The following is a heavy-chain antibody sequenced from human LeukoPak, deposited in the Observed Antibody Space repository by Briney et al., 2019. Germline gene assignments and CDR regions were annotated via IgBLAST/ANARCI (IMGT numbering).Heavy chain of an antibody. J-gene: IGHJ4*02. D-gene: IGHD1-26*01. CDR3: AGGVGVFDY. CDR2: ISGSGGGT. V-gene: IGHV3-23*01. CDR1: GFAFSNYA. Sequence: GGSLRLSCAASGFAFSNYAMTWVRQAPGKGLEWVSAISGSGGGTFYADSVKGRFTISRDKSKDTLYLQMSSLRAEDTAVYYCAGGVGVFDYWGQGTLVTVSS.